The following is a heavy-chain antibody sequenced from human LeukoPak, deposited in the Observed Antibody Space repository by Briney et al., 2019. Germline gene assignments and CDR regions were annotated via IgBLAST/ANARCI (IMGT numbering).Heavy chain of an antibody. CDR3: ARDWWYGDYSIGNN. J-gene: IGHJ4*02. Sequence: ASVKVSCKASGYTFTTYGISWVRQAPEQGLEWMGWISGYNGNTKYAQNFQSRVTVRTDTSTTTAYLELRSLRSDDTAVYYCARDWWYGDYSIGNNWGQGTLVTVSS. CDR2: ISGYNGNT. D-gene: IGHD4-17*01. CDR1: GYTFTTYG. V-gene: IGHV1-18*01.